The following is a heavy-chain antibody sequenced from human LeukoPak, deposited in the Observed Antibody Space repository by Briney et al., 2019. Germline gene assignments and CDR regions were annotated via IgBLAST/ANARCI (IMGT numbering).Heavy chain of an antibody. CDR1: GGSISRSSYF. D-gene: IGHD3-16*02. Sequence: SETLSLTCTVSGGSISRSSYFWNWIRQSPGKGLEWIGYIYYTGSISYNPSLKSRLTISVDTSKNQFSLKLSSVTAADTAVYYCARGPNYVWGSYRYFDYWGQGTLVTVSS. J-gene: IGHJ4*02. CDR2: IYYTGSI. CDR3: ARGPNYVWGSYRYFDY. V-gene: IGHV4-30-4*08.